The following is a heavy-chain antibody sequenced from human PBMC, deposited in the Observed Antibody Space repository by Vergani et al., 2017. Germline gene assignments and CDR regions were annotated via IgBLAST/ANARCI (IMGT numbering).Heavy chain of an antibody. D-gene: IGHD4-23*01. CDR1: GFTFSSYA. CDR2: ISSSGSTI. CDR3: AGDHTVVTPYYYYYGMDV. V-gene: IGHV3-48*04. J-gene: IGHJ6*02. Sequence: EVQLLESGGGLVQPGGSLRLSCAASGFTFSSYAMSWVRQAPGKGLEWVSYISSSGSTIYYADSVKGRFTISRDNAKNSLYLQMNSLRAEDTAVYYCAGDHTVVTPYYYYYGMDVWGQGTTVTVSS.